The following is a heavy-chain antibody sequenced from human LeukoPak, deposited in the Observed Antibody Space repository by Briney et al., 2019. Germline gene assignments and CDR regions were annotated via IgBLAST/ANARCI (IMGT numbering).Heavy chain of an antibody. Sequence: GGSLRLSCAASRFTFRTYWMSWIRQAPGKEPEWVTDINQDGSEEYYLQSVRGRFTVSRDNAQNAVFLQMTNLRADDTALYYCARWKMELQRNAFDFWGQGTVVTVSS. CDR2: INQDGSEE. V-gene: IGHV3-7*01. D-gene: IGHD1-7*01. CDR1: RFTFRTYW. CDR3: ARWKMELQRNAFDF. J-gene: IGHJ3*01.